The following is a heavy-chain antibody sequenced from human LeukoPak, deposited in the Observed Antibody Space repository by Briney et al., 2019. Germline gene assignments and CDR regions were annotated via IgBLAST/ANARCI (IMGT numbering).Heavy chain of an antibody. J-gene: IGHJ4*02. CDR3: ARDQQLGTVTIFAY. CDR2: INPNSGGT. CDR1: GYTFTGYY. Sequence: ASVKVSCKASGYTFTGYYMHWVRQAPGQGLEWMGWINPNSGGTNYAQKFQGRVTMTRDTSISTAYMELSRLRSDDTAVYYCARDQQLGTVTIFAYWGQGTLVTVSS. V-gene: IGHV1-2*02. D-gene: IGHD3-3*01.